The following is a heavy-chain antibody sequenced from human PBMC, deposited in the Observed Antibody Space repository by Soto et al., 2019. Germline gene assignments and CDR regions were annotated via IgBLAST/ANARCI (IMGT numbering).Heavy chain of an antibody. Sequence: EVQLLESGGDLVQPGGSLRLSCAASGFSFSYYSLSWVRRAPGKGLEWVSGISGTGYSTYYIDSVKGRFTISRDKSKNTLYLQMYGLRVEDTAIYCCSRRLGNLWTDYYFDYWGHGTLVTVSS. J-gene: IGHJ4*01. D-gene: IGHD1-1*01. CDR1: GFSFSYYS. CDR3: SRRLGNLWTDYYFDY. CDR2: ISGTGYST. V-gene: IGHV3-23*01.